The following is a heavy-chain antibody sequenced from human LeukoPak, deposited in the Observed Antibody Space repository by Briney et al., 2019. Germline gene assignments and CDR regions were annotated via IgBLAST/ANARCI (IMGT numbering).Heavy chain of an antibody. Sequence: GESLRLSCAASGFTFSSYWMHWVRQAPGKGLVWVSRINTDGSTTNYADSVKGRFTISRDNAKNTLYLQMNGLRAEDTAVYYCARDRGGSSVDYWGQGTLVTVSS. CDR3: ARDRGGSSVDY. J-gene: IGHJ4*02. CDR1: GFTFSSYW. D-gene: IGHD3-16*01. V-gene: IGHV3-74*01. CDR2: INTDGSTT.